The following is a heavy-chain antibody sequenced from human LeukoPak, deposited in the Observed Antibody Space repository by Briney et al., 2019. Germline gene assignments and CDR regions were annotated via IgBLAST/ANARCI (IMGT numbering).Heavy chain of an antibody. Sequence: PSETLSLTCTVSSGSISSRDYYWRWIRQPPGKGLEWIGYISDSGSTRYNPSLKSRVIISVDTSKSHFSLKLTSVTAADTAIYYCAREEAIVTFGIGRSAHNWFDPWGQGTLVTVSS. CDR1: SGSISSRDYY. J-gene: IGHJ5*02. CDR2: ISDSGST. CDR3: AREEAIVTFGIGRSAHNWFDP. D-gene: IGHD2-15*01. V-gene: IGHV4-30-4*01.